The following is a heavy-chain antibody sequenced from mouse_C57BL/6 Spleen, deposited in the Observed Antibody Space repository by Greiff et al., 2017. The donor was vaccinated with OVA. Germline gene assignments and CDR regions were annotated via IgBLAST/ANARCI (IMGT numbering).Heavy chain of an antibody. V-gene: IGHV1-52*01. CDR3: ARRTTVVAKDYFDY. Sequence: VQLQQPGAELVRPGSSVKLSCKASGYTFTSYWMHWVKQRPIQGLEWIGNIDPSDSETHYNQKFKDKATLTVAKSSSTAYMQLSSLTSEDSAVYYCARRTTVVAKDYFDYWGQGTTLTVSS. D-gene: IGHD1-1*01. CDR1: GYTFTSYW. J-gene: IGHJ2*01. CDR2: IDPSDSET.